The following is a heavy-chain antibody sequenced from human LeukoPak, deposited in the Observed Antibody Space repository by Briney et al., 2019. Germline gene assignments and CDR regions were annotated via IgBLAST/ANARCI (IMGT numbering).Heavy chain of an antibody. D-gene: IGHD1-26*01. CDR2: ISYDGTNK. V-gene: IGHV3-30-3*01. J-gene: IGHJ4*02. CDR3: ARTWQLDS. CDR1: GFTLRNYA. Sequence: GGSLRLSCAASGFTLRNYAMHWVRQAPGKGLEWVAVISYDGTNKYYADSVKGRFTISRDTSKNTLYLQMNSLRAEDTAVYYCARTWQLDSWGQGTLVTVPS.